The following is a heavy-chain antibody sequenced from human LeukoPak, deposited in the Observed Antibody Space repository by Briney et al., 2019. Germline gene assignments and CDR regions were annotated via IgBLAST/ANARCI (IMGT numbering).Heavy chain of an antibody. D-gene: IGHD2-15*01. CDR1: GYTFTGYY. CDR3: ARDAPAAGGAFDI. V-gene: IGHV1-18*04. Sequence: ASVKVSCKASGYTFTGYYMHWVRQAPGQGLEWMGWISGYNGNTNFAQKLQDRVTMTTDTSTSTAYMELRSLRSDDTAVYYCARDAPAAGGAFDIWGQGTMVTVSS. CDR2: ISGYNGNT. J-gene: IGHJ3*02.